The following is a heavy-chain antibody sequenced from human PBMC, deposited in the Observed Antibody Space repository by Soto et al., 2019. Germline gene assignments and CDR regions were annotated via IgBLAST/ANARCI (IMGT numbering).Heavy chain of an antibody. CDR2: INSDGSTI. CDR3: ARDRGSPDAFDI. V-gene: IGHV3-74*01. D-gene: IGHD2-15*01. Sequence: LRLSCAASGFTFSPYWRTWVRQAPGKGPVWVSRINSDGSTIIYADSVKGRFTISRDNAKNTLHLQMNSLRGEDTALYYCARDRGSPDAFDIWGQGTMVTVSS. CDR1: GFTFSPYW. J-gene: IGHJ3*02.